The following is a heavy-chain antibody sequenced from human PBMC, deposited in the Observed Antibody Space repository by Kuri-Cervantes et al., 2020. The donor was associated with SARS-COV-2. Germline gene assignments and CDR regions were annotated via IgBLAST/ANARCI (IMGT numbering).Heavy chain of an antibody. Sequence: SETLSLTCAVSGYSISSGYYWGWIRQPPGKGLEWIAIIYHSGSTYYNPSLKSRVTISVDTSKNQFSLKLSSVTAADTAVYYCARSQVLKHLDWSSKLSFRYYVDFWYKGTTVTVSS. D-gene: IGHD3-16*01. CDR3: ARSQVLKHLDWSSKLSFRYYVDF. V-gene: IGHV4-38-2*01. J-gene: IGHJ6*04. CDR2: IYHSGST. CDR1: GYSISSGYY.